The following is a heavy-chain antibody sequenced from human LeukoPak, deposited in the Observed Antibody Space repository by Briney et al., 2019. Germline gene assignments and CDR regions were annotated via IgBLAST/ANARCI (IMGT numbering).Heavy chain of an antibody. CDR1: GYTFTGYY. D-gene: IGHD6-6*01. CDR2: INPNSGGT. Sequence: VASVKVSCKASGYTFTGYYMHWVRQAPGQGLEWMGRINPNSGGTNYAQKFQGRVTMTRDTSISTAYMELSRLRSDDTAAYYCARDLEYSSSDYWGQGTLVTVSS. J-gene: IGHJ4*02. V-gene: IGHV1-2*06. CDR3: ARDLEYSSSDY.